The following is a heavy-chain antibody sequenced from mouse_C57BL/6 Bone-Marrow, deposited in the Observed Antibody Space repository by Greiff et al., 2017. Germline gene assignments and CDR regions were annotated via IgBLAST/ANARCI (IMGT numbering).Heavy chain of an antibody. CDR2: IHPSDSDT. Sequence: QVQLQQPGAELVKPGASVKVSCKASGYTFTSYWMHWVKQRPGQGLEWIGRIHPSDSDTNYNQKFKGKDTLTVDKSSSTAYMQLSSLTSEDSAVYYCAMGTTDWYFDVWGTGTTVTVSS. CDR1: GYTFTSYW. J-gene: IGHJ1*03. V-gene: IGHV1-74*01. CDR3: AMGTTDWYFDV. D-gene: IGHD1-1*01.